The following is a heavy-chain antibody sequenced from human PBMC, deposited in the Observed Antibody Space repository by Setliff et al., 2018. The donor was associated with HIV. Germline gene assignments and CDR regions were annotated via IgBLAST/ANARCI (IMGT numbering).Heavy chain of an antibody. CDR3: ARDSAAWVTELGILGY. Sequence: SLRLSCAASGFTFSSYWMSWVRQAPGKGLEWVAVVSYDAERKYYADSVKGRFTISRDNPRNTVYLQMTGLRLDDTAVYYCARDSAAWVTELGILGYWGQGTLVTVSS. V-gene: IGHV3-30*03. CDR1: GFTFSSYW. J-gene: IGHJ4*02. CDR2: VSYDAERK. D-gene: IGHD3-3*01.